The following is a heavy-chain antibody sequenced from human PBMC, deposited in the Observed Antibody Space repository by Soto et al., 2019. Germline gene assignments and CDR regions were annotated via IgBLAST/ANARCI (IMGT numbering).Heavy chain of an antibody. CDR2: ISNSGDTI. CDR3: FDIFF. CDR1: GFAFSDHY. J-gene: IGHJ3*01. D-gene: IGHD3-9*01. Sequence: QVQLVESGGGLVKPGGSLRLSCAASGFAFSDHYMTWIRQAPGKGLEWISFISNSGDTIHYAGSAKGRFTISRDNGKNSLYLQLNCWTAEDTAIYSSFDIFFWGQGTMVTVSS. V-gene: IGHV3-11*01.